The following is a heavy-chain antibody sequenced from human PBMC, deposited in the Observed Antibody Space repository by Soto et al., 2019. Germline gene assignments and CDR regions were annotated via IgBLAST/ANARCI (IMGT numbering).Heavy chain of an antibody. CDR1: GFTFSSYG. D-gene: IGHD3-9*01. J-gene: IGHJ3*02. V-gene: IGHV3-30*18. CDR2: ISYDGSNK. CDR3: AKGTYYDILTGYLTRNDAFDI. Sequence: GGSLRLSCAASGFTFSSYGMHWVRQAPGKGLEWVAVISYDGSNKYYADSVKGRFTISRDNSKNTLYLQMNSLRAEDTAVYYCAKGTYYDILTGYLTRNDAFDIWGQGTMVTVSS.